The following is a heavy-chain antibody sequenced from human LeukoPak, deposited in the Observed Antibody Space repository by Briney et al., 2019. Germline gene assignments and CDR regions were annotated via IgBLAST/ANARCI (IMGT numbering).Heavy chain of an antibody. CDR3: ARGSGWYFY. CDR1: GGSISTYY. D-gene: IGHD6-19*01. V-gene: IGHV4-59*01. Sequence: SETLSLTCTVSGGSISTYYWSWIRQPPGKGLEWIGYIYYSGSTNYNPSLKSRVTISVDTSKNQFSLKLSSVTAADTSVYYCARGSGWYFYWGQGTLVTVSS. J-gene: IGHJ4*02. CDR2: IYYSGST.